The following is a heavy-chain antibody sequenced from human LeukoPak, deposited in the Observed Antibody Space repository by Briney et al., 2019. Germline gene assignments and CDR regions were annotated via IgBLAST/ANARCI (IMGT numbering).Heavy chain of an antibody. CDR2: IYYSGST. Sequence: SETLSLTCTVSGGSISSYYWSWIRQPPGKGLEWIGYIYYSGSTNYNPSLKSRVTISVDTSKNQFSLKLSSVTAADTAVYYCARGPSGILWFGELSMDVWGQGTTVTVSS. CDR1: GGSISSYY. V-gene: IGHV4-59*01. CDR3: ARGPSGILWFGELSMDV. D-gene: IGHD3-10*01. J-gene: IGHJ6*02.